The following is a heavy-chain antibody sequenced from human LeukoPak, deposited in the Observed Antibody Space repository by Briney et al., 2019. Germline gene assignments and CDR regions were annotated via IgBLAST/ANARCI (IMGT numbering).Heavy chain of an antibody. CDR2: IYSGGST. J-gene: IGHJ4*02. Sequence: SGGSLRLSCAASGFTVSSNYMTWVRQAPGKGLEWVSVIYSGGSTYYADSVKGRFTISRDDSKNTLYLQMGSLRAEDMAMYYCARKSPLGGYYFDYWGQGTLVTVSS. CDR1: GFTVSSNY. CDR3: ARKSPLGGYYFDY. V-gene: IGHV3-53*05.